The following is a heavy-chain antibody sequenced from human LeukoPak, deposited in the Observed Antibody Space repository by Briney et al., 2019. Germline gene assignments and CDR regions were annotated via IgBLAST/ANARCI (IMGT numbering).Heavy chain of an antibody. CDR3: ASGWALS. Sequence: SQTLSLTCDVSGDSVSNKNGAWNWIRQSPSRGLEWLGRTYFRSEWHTDCAVSVKGRIAITADTSKNQFSLQLASVTPGDTAVYYCASGWALSWGQGSLVTVSS. J-gene: IGHJ5*02. CDR1: GDSVSNKNGA. V-gene: IGHV6-1*01. D-gene: IGHD1-26*01. CDR2: TYFRSEWHT.